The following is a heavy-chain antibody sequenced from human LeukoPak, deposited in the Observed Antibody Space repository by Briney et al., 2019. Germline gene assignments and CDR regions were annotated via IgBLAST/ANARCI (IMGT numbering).Heavy chain of an antibody. V-gene: IGHV3-9*01. CDR2: ISWNSGSI. CDR3: AKADDSSGYYPHFDP. J-gene: IGHJ5*02. Sequence: LAGGSLRLSCAASGFTFDDYAMHRVRHAPGKGLEWVSGISWNSGSIGYADSVKGRFTISRDNAKNSLYLQMNSLRAEDTALYYCAKADDSSGYYPHFDPWGQGTLVTVSS. CDR1: GFTFDDYA. D-gene: IGHD3-22*01.